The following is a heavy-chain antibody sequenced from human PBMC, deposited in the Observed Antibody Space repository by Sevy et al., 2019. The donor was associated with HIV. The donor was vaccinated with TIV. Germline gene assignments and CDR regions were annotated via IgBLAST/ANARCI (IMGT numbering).Heavy chain of an antibody. J-gene: IGHJ5*02. V-gene: IGHV1-69*13. CDR1: GGTFSSYA. CDR3: ARGPPVDSSSSFSDSGYNWFVP. D-gene: IGHD6-6*01. Sequence: ASVKVSCKASGGTFSSYAISWVRQAPGQGLEWMGGIIPIFGTANYAQKFQGRVTITADESTSTAYMELSSLRSEDTALYYCARGPPVDSSSSFSDSGYNWFVPWGQGTLVTVSS. CDR2: IIPIFGTA.